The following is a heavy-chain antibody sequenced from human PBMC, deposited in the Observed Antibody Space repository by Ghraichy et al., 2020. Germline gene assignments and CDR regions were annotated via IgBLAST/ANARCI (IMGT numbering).Heavy chain of an antibody. Sequence: GESLNISCAASGFTFSNYAMSWVRQAPGKGLEWVSVICGSGDITYYADSVKGRFTISRDNSKNTLYLQMNSLRAEDTAVYYCAHRKVYDSRRYYFYYFDYWGQGTMVTVSS. CDR1: GFTFSNYA. D-gene: IGHD3-22*01. CDR2: ICGSGDIT. V-gene: IGHV3-23*01. J-gene: IGHJ4*02. CDR3: AHRKVYDSRRYYFYYFDY.